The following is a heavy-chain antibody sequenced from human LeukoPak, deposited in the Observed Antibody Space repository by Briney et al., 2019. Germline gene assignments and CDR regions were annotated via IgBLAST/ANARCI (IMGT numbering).Heavy chain of an antibody. CDR2: IHYSGNT. J-gene: IGHJ4*02. V-gene: IGHV4-59*01. CDR1: GGSISSYY. Sequence: SETLSLTCTVSGGSISSYYWSWIRQSPGKGLEWIGYIHYSGNTNYNPSLKSQVTISVDTSKNQFSLRLSSVTAADTAVYYCARGYYDSSGYSNPFDDWGQGPLVTVSS. CDR3: ARGYYDSSGYSNPFDD. D-gene: IGHD3-22*01.